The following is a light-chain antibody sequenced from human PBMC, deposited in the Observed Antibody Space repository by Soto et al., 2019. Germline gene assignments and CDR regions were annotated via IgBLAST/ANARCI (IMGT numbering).Light chain of an antibody. V-gene: IGKV3-20*01. CDR3: QQYGSSPLT. J-gene: IGKJ4*01. CDR2: GAS. Sequence: EIVLTQSPGTLSLSPGERATLSCRASQSVSSNYLAWYQQKPGQAPSLLIYGASSRATGIPDRFSGSGSGTDFTLTISRLEPEDFAVYYCQQYGSSPLTFGGGNKVEVK. CDR1: QSVSSNY.